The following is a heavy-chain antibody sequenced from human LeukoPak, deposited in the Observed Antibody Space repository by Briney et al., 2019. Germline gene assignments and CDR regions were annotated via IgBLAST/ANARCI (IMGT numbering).Heavy chain of an antibody. J-gene: IGHJ4*02. CDR1: GGTFSSYA. CDR3: AREVRHSSSWFYDY. CDR2: IIPIFGTA. V-gene: IGHV1-69*13. Sequence: GASVKVSCKASGGTFSSYAISWVRQAPGQGLEWMGGIIPIFGTANYAQKFQGRVTITADESTSTAYMELSSLRSEDTAVHYCAREVRHSSSWFYDYWGQGILVTVSS. D-gene: IGHD6-13*01.